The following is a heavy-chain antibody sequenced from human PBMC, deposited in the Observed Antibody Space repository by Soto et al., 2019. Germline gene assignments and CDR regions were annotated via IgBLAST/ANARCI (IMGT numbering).Heavy chain of an antibody. V-gene: IGHV1-69*13. CDR1: GVTFSSYA. J-gene: IGHJ4*02. CDR3: AREGRDGTFFDY. CDR2: IIPIFGTA. Sequence: ASVKVSCKASGVTFSSYAISWVRQAPGQGLEWMGGIIPIFGTANYAQKFQGRVTITADESTSTAYMELSSLRSEDTAVYYCAREGRDGTFFDYWGQGTLVTV. D-gene: IGHD3-10*01.